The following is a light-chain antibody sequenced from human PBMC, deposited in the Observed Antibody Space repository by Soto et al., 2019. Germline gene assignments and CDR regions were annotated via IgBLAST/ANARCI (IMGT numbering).Light chain of an antibody. CDR2: GAS. CDR1: QSISSSY. V-gene: IGKV3-20*01. CDR3: QQYGSSPFT. J-gene: IGKJ3*01. Sequence: IVLTQSPGTLSLSPGERATLSCRASQSISSSYLAWYQQKPGQAPRLLIYGASSRATGIPDRFSGSGSGTEFTLTISRLEPEDFAVYYCQQYGSSPFTFGPGTKVDIK.